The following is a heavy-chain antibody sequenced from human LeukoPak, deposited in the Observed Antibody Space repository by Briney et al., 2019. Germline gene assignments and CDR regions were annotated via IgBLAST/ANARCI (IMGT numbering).Heavy chain of an antibody. Sequence: GGSLRLSCAASVFTFSSYSMNWVRQAPGKGLEWGSSISSSSSYIYYADSVKGRFTISRDNAKNSLYLQMNSLRAEDTAVYYCAKGASDIVVVTSIYYFDYWGQGTLVTVSS. D-gene: IGHD2-2*01. CDR1: VFTFSSYS. CDR2: ISSSSSYI. J-gene: IGHJ4*02. V-gene: IGHV3-21*01. CDR3: AKGASDIVVVTSIYYFDY.